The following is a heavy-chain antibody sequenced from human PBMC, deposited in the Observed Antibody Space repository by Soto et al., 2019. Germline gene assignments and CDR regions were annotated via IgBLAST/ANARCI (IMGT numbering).Heavy chain of an antibody. J-gene: IGHJ5*02. D-gene: IGHD3-3*01. CDR1: GGSFSGYY. CDR2: INHSGGT. Sequence: SSETLSLTCAVYGGSFSGYYWSWIRQPPGKGLEWIGEINHSGGTNYNPSLKSRVTISVDTSKNQFSLKLSSVTAADTAVYYCARARGYRKGNWFDPWGQGTLVTVSS. CDR3: ARARGYRKGNWFDP. V-gene: IGHV4-34*01.